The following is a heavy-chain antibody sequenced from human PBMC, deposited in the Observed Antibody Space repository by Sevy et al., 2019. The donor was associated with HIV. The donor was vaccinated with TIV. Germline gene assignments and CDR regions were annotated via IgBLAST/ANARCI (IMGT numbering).Heavy chain of an antibody. CDR3: ARVRFLEWLFTDNWFDP. CDR1: GGSISSYY. CDR2: IYYSGST. J-gene: IGHJ5*02. V-gene: IGHV4-59*01. D-gene: IGHD3-3*01. Sequence: SESLSLTCTVSGGSISSYYWSWIRQPPGKGLEWIGYIYYSGSTNYNPSLKSRVTISVDTSKNQFSLKLSSVTAADTAVYYCARVRFLEWLFTDNWFDPWGQGTLVTVSS.